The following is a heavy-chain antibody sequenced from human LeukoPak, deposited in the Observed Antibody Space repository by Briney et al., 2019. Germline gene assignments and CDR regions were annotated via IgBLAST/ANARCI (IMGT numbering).Heavy chain of an antibody. V-gene: IGHV3-23*01. J-gene: IGHJ6*02. CDR3: AKDSFRYCSSTSCYYYYGMDV. CDR2: ISGSGGST. D-gene: IGHD2-2*01. CDR1: GFTFSSYA. Sequence: PGGSLRLSCAASGFTFSSYAMSWVRQAPGKGLEWVSAISGSGGSTYYADSVKGRFTISRDNSKNTLYLQMNSLRAEDTAVYYCAKDSFRYCSSTSCYYYYGMDVWGQGTTVTVSS.